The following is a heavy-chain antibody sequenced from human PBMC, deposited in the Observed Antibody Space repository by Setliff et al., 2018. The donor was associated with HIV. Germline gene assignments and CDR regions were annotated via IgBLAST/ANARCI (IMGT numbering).Heavy chain of an antibody. J-gene: IGHJ4*02. Sequence: ASVKVSCKASGYTFTSHFMHWVRQAPGQGLEWMGWISPKKGGTNYAQKFQGRVTMTRDTSISTAYMELSSLRSDDTAVYYCAREAEQGERSSSWYFDYWGQGTLVTVSS. V-gene: IGHV1-2*02. D-gene: IGHD6-6*01. CDR3: AREAEQGERSSSWYFDY. CDR1: GYTFTSHF. CDR2: ISPKKGGT.